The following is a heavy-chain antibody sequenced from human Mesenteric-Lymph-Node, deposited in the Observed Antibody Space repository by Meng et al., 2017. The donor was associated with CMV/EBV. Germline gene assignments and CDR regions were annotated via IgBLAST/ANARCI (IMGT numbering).Heavy chain of an antibody. CDR2: ISHDGSGT. Sequence: GESLKISCAGSGSLFSLYPVAWVRQAPGKGLEWVAQISHDGSGTYYADSMKARVTISRDTSLNTVYLDINDLRADDTAVYFCAKALITSSWLPKPFDAWGQGTLVTVSS. CDR3: AKALITSSWLPKPFDA. J-gene: IGHJ4*02. D-gene: IGHD2-2*01. V-gene: IGHV3-23*01. CDR1: GSLFSLYP.